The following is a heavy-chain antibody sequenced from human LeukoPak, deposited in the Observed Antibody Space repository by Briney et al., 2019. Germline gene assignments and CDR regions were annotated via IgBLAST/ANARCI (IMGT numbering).Heavy chain of an antibody. Sequence: PGGSLRLSCAASGFTFNTYTMNWVRQAPGKGLEWVSSISSSSNHIYYADSVKGRFTISRDNAANSLYLQMNSLRAEDTTVYHCARDRGLTYYYDSSGYRPMDVWGKGTTVTVSS. V-gene: IGHV3-21*01. CDR1: GFTFNTYT. CDR3: ARDRGLTYYYDSSGYRPMDV. D-gene: IGHD3-22*01. CDR2: ISSSSNHI. J-gene: IGHJ6*03.